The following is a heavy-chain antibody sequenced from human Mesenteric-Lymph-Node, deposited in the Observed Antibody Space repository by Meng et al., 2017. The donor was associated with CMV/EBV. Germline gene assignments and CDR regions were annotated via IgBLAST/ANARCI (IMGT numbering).Heavy chain of an antibody. Sequence: GGSLRLSCAASGFIFDDYGMNWVRQVPGKGLEWVSGINWNGGSTGYAEFVKGRFTISRDDAKNSLYLQMNSLRAEDTALYYCARASCGGECYSRGGGYYYYSMDVWGQGTTVTVSS. V-gene: IGHV3-20*04. CDR3: ARASCGGECYSRGGGYYYYSMDV. D-gene: IGHD2-21*01. CDR1: GFIFDDYG. J-gene: IGHJ6*02. CDR2: INWNGGST.